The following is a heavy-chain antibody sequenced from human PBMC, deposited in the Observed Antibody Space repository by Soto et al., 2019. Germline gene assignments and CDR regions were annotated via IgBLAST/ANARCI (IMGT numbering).Heavy chain of an antibody. CDR1: GFTFSYYY. D-gene: IGHD2-8*01. CDR3: ARTPDCTNGVCSAGFDY. V-gene: IGHV3-11*06. CDR2: ISSSSSYT. J-gene: IGHJ4*02. Sequence: LRLSCAASGFTFSYYYMSWIRQAPGKGLEWVSYISSSSSYTNYADSVKGRFTISRDNAKNSLYLQMNSLRAEDTAVYYCARTPDCTNGVCSAGFDYWGQGTMVTVXS.